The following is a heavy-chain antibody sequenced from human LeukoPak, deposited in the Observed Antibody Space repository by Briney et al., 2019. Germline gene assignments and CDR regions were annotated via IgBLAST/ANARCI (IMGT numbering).Heavy chain of an antibody. J-gene: IGHJ6*02. CDR3: ARSIGLTGGGVDV. D-gene: IGHD3-9*01. CDR2: ITNGGSSI. V-gene: IGHV3-11*01. Sequence: GGSLRLSCAASGFTFSDYNMNWVRQAPGKGLEGVSYITNGGSSIHHADSVKGRFTISRDNAKKTLYLQMNSLRAEDTAVYYCARSIGLTGGGVDVWGQGTTVTVSS. CDR1: GFTFSDYN.